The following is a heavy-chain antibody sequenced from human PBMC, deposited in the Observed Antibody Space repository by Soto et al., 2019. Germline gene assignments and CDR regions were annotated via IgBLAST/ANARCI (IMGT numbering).Heavy chain of an antibody. CDR2: VSHTGAT. Sequence: QVQLQESGPGLVKPSETLSLTCTVSGGSISLERFYWTWIQQPPGKGLEWIGYVSHTGATHYNPSIPSRFDISVDTSRTQFSLKLRSLTAADTAVYFCAREFSSAHITYYDFWGQGTLVSVSA. CDR1: GGSISLERFY. V-gene: IGHV4-61*01. CDR3: AREFSSAHITYYDF. J-gene: IGHJ4*02.